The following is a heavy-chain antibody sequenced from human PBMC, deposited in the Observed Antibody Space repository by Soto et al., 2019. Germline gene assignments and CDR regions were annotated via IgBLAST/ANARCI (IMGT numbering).Heavy chain of an antibody. CDR2: FQSKTDGGTT. Sequence: LRLSCAASGFTFSDAWMSWVRQAPGKGLEWVGRFQSKTDGGTTDYAAPVNGRFTISRDDSKNTLYLQMNSLKTEDTAVYYCTTAETGYASSPLDYWGQGTLVTVSS. J-gene: IGHJ4*02. CDR1: GFTFSDAW. D-gene: IGHD6-13*01. CDR3: TTAETGYASSPLDY. V-gene: IGHV3-15*01.